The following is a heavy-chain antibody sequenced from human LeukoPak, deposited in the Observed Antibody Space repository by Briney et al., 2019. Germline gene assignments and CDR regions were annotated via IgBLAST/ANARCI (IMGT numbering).Heavy chain of an antibody. CDR3: ARDVCLSSTCYLESVDVFDI. V-gene: IGHV4-39*07. CDR2: IYYSGST. Sequence: KPSETLSLTCTVSGGSISSSSYYWGWIRQPPGKGLEWIGSIYYSGSTYYNPSLESRVTISVDTSKNQFSLKLTSVTAADTAVYYCARDVCLSSTCYLESVDVFDIWGHGTLVTVSS. J-gene: IGHJ3*02. D-gene: IGHD2-2*01. CDR1: GGSISSSSYY.